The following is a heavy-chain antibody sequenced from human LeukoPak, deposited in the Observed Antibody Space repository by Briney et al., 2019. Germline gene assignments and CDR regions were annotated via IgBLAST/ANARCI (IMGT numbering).Heavy chain of an antibody. J-gene: IGHJ6*02. CDR2: ISYDGSNK. D-gene: IGHD6-19*01. Sequence: GGSLRLSCAASGFTFSSYAMNWVRQAPGKGLEWVAVISYDGSNKYYADSVKGRFTISRDNSKNTLYLQMNSLRAEDTAVYYCTRAKGIAVAGQFYYGMDVWGQGTTVTVSS. V-gene: IGHV3-30*03. CDR1: GFTFSSYA. CDR3: TRAKGIAVAGQFYYGMDV.